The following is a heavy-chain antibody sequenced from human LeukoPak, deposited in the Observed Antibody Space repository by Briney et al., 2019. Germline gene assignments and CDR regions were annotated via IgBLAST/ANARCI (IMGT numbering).Heavy chain of an antibody. CDR1: GGSISSYY. D-gene: IGHD3-3*01. CDR2: IYYSGST. Sequence: PSETLSLTCTVSGGSISSYYWSWIRQPPGKGLEWIGYIYYSGSTNYNPSLKSRVTISVDTSKNQFSLKLSSVTAADTAVYYCATPSGHDFWSGYYAIDYWGQGTLVTVSS. V-gene: IGHV4-59*01. CDR3: ATPSGHDFWSGYYAIDY. J-gene: IGHJ4*02.